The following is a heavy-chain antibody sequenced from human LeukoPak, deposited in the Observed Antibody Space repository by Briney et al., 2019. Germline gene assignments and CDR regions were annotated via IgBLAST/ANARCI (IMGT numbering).Heavy chain of an antibody. CDR3: ARGGYCSSTSCYDRAFDI. V-gene: IGHV4-61*02. CDR1: GGSISSGSYY. Sequence: SETLSLTCTVSGGSISSGSYYWSWIRQPAGKGLEWIGRIYTSGSTNYNPSLKSRVTISVDTSKNQFSLKLSSVTAADTAVYYCARGGYCSSTSCYDRAFDIWGQGTMVTVSS. J-gene: IGHJ3*02. CDR2: IYTSGST. D-gene: IGHD2-2*03.